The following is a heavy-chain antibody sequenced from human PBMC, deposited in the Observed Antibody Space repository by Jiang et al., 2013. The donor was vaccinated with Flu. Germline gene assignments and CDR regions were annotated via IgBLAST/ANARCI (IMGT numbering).Heavy chain of an antibody. CDR3: ARGNWNYGWFDP. Sequence: QLVESGPGLVKPSETLSLTCTVSGGSISSYYWSWIRQPPGKGLEWIGYIYYSGSTNYNPSLKSRVTISVDTSKNQFSLKLSSVTAADTAVYYCARGNWNYGWFDPWGQGTLVTVSS. D-gene: IGHD1-7*01. CDR1: GGSISSYY. CDR2: IYYSGST. V-gene: IGHV4-59*01. J-gene: IGHJ5*02.